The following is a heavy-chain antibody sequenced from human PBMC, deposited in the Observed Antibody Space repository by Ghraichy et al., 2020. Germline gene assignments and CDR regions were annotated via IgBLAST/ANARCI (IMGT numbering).Heavy chain of an antibody. D-gene: IGHD3-3*01. V-gene: IGHV3-23*01. CDR2: ISGSGHST. CDR3: AKDSTYDFWSVRFDP. Sequence: GGSLRLSCAASGFTFDSYAMSWVRQAPEKGLEWVSTISGSGHSTYYADSVKGRFTISRDNSKNTLYLQMNSLRAEDTALYYCAKDSTYDFWSVRFDPWGQGTLVTVSS. CDR1: GFTFDSYA. J-gene: IGHJ5*02.